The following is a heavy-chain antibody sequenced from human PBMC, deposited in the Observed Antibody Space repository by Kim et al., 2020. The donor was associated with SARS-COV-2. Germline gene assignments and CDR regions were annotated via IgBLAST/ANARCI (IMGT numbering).Heavy chain of an antibody. Sequence: WGSLRLSCAASGFTLSSYWMSWVRQAPGKGLEWVANIKQDGSEKYYVDSVKGRFTISRDNAKNSLYLQMNSPRAEDTAVYYCARGGHYWGQGTRVTVSS. J-gene: IGHJ4*02. V-gene: IGHV3-7*04. CDR1: GFTLSSYW. CDR2: IKQDGSEK. CDR3: ARGGHY.